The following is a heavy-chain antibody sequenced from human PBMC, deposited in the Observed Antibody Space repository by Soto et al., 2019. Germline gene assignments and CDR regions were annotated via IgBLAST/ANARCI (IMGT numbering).Heavy chain of an antibody. CDR1: GFMFGSHT. CDR2: ISSVSSYI. J-gene: IGHJ5*02. Sequence: GGSLRLSCAASGFMFGSHTMTWVRQAPGKGLEWVASISSVSSYIYYADSVKGRFTISRDNAKDSLYLQMDSPRAEDTAVYFCAREVVGPTTNWFDPWGQGTLVTVSS. CDR3: AREVVGPTTNWFDP. V-gene: IGHV3-21*06. D-gene: IGHD1-26*01.